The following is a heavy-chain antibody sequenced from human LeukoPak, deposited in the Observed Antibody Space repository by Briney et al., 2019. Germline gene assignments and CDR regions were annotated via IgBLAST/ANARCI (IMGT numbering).Heavy chain of an antibody. J-gene: IGHJ4*02. D-gene: IGHD6-13*01. Sequence: SETLSLTCTVSGGSISSSSYYWGWIRQPPGKGLEWIGSIYYSGSTYYNPSLKSRVTISVDTSKNQFSLKLSSVTAADTAVYYCARHLRVVGSSWYYFDYWGQGTLVTVSS. CDR1: GGSISSSSYY. CDR2: IYYSGST. CDR3: ARHLRVVGSSWYYFDY. V-gene: IGHV4-39*01.